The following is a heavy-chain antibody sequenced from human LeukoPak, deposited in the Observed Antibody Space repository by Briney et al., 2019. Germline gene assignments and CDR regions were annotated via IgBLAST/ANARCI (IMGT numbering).Heavy chain of an antibody. V-gene: IGHV3-7*01. D-gene: IGHD6-19*01. J-gene: IGHJ3*02. Sequence: PGGSLRLSCVASGFTFSSYWMSWVRQAPGKGLEWVANIKQDGTEKYYVDSVKGRFTISRDNAKNSLYLQMNSLRAEDTAVYYCARAQTPSSGWRKTHDAFDIWGQGTMVTVSS. CDR3: ARAQTPSSGWRKTHDAFDI. CDR1: GFTFSSYW. CDR2: IKQDGTEK.